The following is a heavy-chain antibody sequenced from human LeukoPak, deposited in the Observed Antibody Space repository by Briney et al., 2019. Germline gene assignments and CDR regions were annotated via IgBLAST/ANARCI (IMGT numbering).Heavy chain of an antibody. Sequence: GGSLRFSCAASGFTFSNAWMSWVRQAPGKGLEWVGRIKSKTDGGTTDYAAPVKGRFTISGDDSKNTLYLQMNSLKTEDTAVYYCTTGALTETYGDYWGQGTLVTVSS. V-gene: IGHV3-15*01. D-gene: IGHD3-10*01. CDR3: TTGALTETYGDY. CDR1: GFTFSNAW. J-gene: IGHJ4*02. CDR2: IKSKTDGGTT.